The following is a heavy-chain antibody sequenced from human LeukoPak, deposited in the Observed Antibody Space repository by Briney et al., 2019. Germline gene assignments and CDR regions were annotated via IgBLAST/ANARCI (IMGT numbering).Heavy chain of an antibody. V-gene: IGHV3-23*01. CDR2: ISDSGGSI. CDR3: ATQNFDY. CDR1: GFTLSNYA. J-gene: IGHJ4*02. Sequence: GGSLRLSCAASGFTLSNYAMSWVRQAPGQGLEWVSTISDSGGSIYYADSVKGRFTLSRDNSKSTLSLQMNSLRADDTAVYYCATQNFDYWGQGTLVTVSS.